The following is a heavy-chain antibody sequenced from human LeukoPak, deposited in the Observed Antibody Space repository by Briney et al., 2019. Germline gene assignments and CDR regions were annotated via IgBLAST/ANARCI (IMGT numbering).Heavy chain of an antibody. V-gene: IGHV3-72*01. CDR3: VRVGSVSGSDYLDY. D-gene: IGHD6-19*01. CDR1: GFTFCDHF. Sequence: GGSLKLSCAVSGFTFCDHFLDWVRQAPGKGREWVGRSRNKAKSYTTEYAASVKGRFTISRDDSKNSLYLQMNSLETEDTAVYYCVRVGSVSGSDYLDYWGQGTLVTVSS. CDR2: SRNKAKSYTT. J-gene: IGHJ4*02.